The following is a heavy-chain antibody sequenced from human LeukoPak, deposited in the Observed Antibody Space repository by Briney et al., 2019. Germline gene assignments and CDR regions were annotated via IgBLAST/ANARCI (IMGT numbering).Heavy chain of an antibody. V-gene: IGHV3-23*01. D-gene: IGHD3-10*01. Sequence: AGGSLRLSCAASGFTFSNYGMSWVRQAPGKGLEWVSIISNSGGSTYYADSVKGRFTISRDNSKNTLYLQMTSLRAEDTAVYYCARDAGELSRFDYWGQGTLVTVSS. CDR1: GFTFSNYG. CDR2: ISNSGGST. J-gene: IGHJ4*02. CDR3: ARDAGELSRFDY.